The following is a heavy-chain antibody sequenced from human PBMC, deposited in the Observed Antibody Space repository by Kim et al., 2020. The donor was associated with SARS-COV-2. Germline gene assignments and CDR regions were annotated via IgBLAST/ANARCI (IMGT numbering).Heavy chain of an antibody. V-gene: IGHV4-34*01. Sequence: SETLSLTCAVYGGSFSGYYWSWIRQPPGKGLEWIGEINHSGSTNYNPSLKSRVTISVDTSKNQFSLKLSSVTAAETAVYYCARSMWLDRFDYWGQGTLVTVSS. J-gene: IGHJ4*02. CDR1: GGSFSGYY. CDR2: INHSGST. D-gene: IGHD3-22*01. CDR3: ARSMWLDRFDY.